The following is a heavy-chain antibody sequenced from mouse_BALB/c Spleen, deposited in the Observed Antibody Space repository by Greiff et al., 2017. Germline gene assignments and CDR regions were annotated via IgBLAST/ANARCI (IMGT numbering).Heavy chain of an antibody. Sequence: VQLQESGAELVRPGTSVKVSCKASGYAFTNYLIEWVKQRPGQGLEWIGVINPGSGGTNYNEKFKGKATLTADKSSSTAYMQLSSLTSDDSAVYFCARNYRYDEAFAYWGQGTLVTVSA. D-gene: IGHD2-14*01. CDR2: INPGSGGT. J-gene: IGHJ3*01. V-gene: IGHV1-54*01. CDR1: GYAFTNYL. CDR3: ARNYRYDEAFAY.